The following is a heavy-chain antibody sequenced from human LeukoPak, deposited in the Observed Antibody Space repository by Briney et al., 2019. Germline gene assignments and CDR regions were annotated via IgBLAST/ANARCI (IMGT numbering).Heavy chain of an antibody. CDR2: ISSSSSYI. CDR3: ARDRGYNWFDP. CDR1: GFTFSSYS. J-gene: IGHJ5*02. Sequence: GGSLRLSCAASGFTFSSYSMNWVRQAPGKGLEWVSSISSSSSYIYYADSVKGRFTISRDNAKNSLYLQMNSLRAEDPAVYYCARDRGYNWFDPWGQGTLVTVSS. V-gene: IGHV3-21*01.